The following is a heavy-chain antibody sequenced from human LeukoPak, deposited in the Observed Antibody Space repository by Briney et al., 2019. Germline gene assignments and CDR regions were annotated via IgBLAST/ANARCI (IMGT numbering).Heavy chain of an antibody. CDR2: ISAYNGHT. V-gene: IGHV1-18*01. CDR3: VAIAAAGTKYYYYYMDV. CDR1: GYTFTDYG. Sequence: ASVKVSCKASGYTFTDYGITWVRQAPGQGLEWMGWISAYNGHTNYAQKLQGRVTMTRDMSTSTVYMELSSLRSEDTAVYYCVAIAAAGTKYYYYYMDVWGKGTTVTVSS. J-gene: IGHJ6*03. D-gene: IGHD6-13*01.